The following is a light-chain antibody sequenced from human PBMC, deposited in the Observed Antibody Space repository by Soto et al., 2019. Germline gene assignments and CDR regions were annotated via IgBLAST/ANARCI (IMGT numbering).Light chain of an antibody. CDR1: SSDVGSYNL. Sequence: QSALTQPASVSGSPGQSITFACTGTSSDVGSYNLVSWYQQYPGKAPKLVIYEGSKRPSGVSNRFSGAKSGNTASLTISGLQAEDEADYYCSSYAGSNNLGVFGGGTKLTVL. J-gene: IGLJ2*01. CDR3: SSYAGSNNLGV. V-gene: IGLV2-23*01. CDR2: EGS.